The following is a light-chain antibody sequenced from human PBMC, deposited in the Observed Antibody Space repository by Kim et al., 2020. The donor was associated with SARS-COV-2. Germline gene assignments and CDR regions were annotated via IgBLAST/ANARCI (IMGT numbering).Light chain of an antibody. J-gene: IGKJ1*01. CDR3: QQYHHWWT. CDR2: DSS. CDR1: QSVSSD. V-gene: IGKV3-15*01. Sequence: DRVMTQSPATLSVSPGERATLSCRASQSVSSDLAWYQQKPGQAPRLLIYDSSTRATGIPARFSGSGSGTEFTLTISSLQSEDFAIYYCQQYHHWWTFGQGTKVDIK.